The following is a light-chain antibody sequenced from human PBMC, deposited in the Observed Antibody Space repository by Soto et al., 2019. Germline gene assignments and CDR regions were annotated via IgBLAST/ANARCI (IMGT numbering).Light chain of an antibody. CDR2: DVS. V-gene: IGLV2-11*01. J-gene: IGLJ3*02. CDR1: SSDVGGYNY. Sequence: QSALTQPRSVSGSPGQSVTISCTGTSSDVGGYNYVSWYQLHPGTAPKLMIYDVSKRPSGVPDRFSGSKSGNTASLTISGLQAEDEADSYCCSYAGSYTWVFGGGTKLTVL. CDR3: CSYAGSYTWV.